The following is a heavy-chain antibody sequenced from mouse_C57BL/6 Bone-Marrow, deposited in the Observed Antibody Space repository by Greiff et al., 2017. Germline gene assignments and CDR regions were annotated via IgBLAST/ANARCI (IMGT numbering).Heavy chain of an antibody. CDR1: GYTFTSYW. V-gene: IGHV1-64*01. D-gene: IGHD1-1*01. CDR3: ARKVELPQAYYEMDY. CDR2: IHPNSGST. J-gene: IGHJ4*01. Sequence: QVQLQQPGAELVKPGASVKLSCKASGYTFTSYWMHWVKQRPGQGLEWIGMIHPNSGSTNYNEKFKSKATLTVDKSSSTAYMQLSSLTSEDSAVYYCARKVELPQAYYEMDYWGKGTSVTVSS.